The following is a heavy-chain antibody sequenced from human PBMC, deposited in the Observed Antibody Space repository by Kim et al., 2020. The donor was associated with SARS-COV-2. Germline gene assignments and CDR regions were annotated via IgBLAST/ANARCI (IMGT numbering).Heavy chain of an antibody. Sequence: SETLSLTCTVSGGSISSYYWSWIRQPPGKGLEWIGYIYYSGSTNYNPSLKSRVTISVDTSKNQFSLKLSSVTAADTAVYYCARGPSDYYDSSGYILNWYFDLWGRGTLVTVSS. D-gene: IGHD3-22*01. CDR3: ARGPSDYYDSSGYILNWYFDL. V-gene: IGHV4-59*01. CDR1: GGSISSYY. J-gene: IGHJ2*01. CDR2: IYYSGST.